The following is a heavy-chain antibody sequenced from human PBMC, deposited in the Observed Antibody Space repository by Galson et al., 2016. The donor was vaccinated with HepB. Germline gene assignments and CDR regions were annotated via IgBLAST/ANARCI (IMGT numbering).Heavy chain of an antibody. CDR1: GFDFNAYT. V-gene: IGHV3-30*14. J-gene: IGHJ4*02. Sequence: SLRLSCAASGFDFNAYTMHWVRQAPGKGLEWMTVISSDANNRYYADSVEGRFTVSRDNGKNTLSLQMNRLRPEDTATYYCARVKGGPLRGYFDLWVQGALVIVSS. D-gene: IGHD5-12*01. CDR3: ARVKGGPLRGYFDL. CDR2: ISSDANNR.